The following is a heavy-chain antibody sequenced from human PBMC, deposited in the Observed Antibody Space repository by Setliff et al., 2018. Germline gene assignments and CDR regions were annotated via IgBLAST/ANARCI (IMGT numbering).Heavy chain of an antibody. V-gene: IGHV4-59*01. CDR2: IYYSGST. CDR1: GGSISSYY. Sequence: SETLSLTCTVSGGSISSYYWSWIRQPPGKGLEWIGYIYYSGSTNYNPSLKSRVTISVDTSKNQFSLKLSSVTAADTAVYYCARGQILGYCSGGSCPAYFDYWGQGTLDTVSS. D-gene: IGHD2-15*01. CDR3: ARGQILGYCSGGSCPAYFDY. J-gene: IGHJ4*02.